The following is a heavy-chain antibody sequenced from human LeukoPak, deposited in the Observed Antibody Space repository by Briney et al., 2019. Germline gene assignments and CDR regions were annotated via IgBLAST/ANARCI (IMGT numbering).Heavy chain of an antibody. Sequence: SETLSLTCTVSDDSLSRYYWSWVRQPAGKGLEWIGRLDTSGNTHYNPSLKSRVTISVDTSKNQFSLKLSSVTAADTAVYYCANQHGPAAGFSISFDYWGQGTLVTVSS. D-gene: IGHD6-13*01. J-gene: IGHJ4*02. CDR2: LDTSGNT. V-gene: IGHV4-4*07. CDR3: ANQHGPAAGFSISFDY. CDR1: DDSLSRYY.